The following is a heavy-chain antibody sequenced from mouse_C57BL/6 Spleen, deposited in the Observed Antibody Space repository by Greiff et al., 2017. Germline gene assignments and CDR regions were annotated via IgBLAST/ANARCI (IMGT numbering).Heavy chain of an antibody. CDR1: GYTFTSYW. Sequence: VQLQQPGAELVRPGTSVKLSCKASGYTFTSYWMHWVKQRPGQGLEWIGVIDPSDSYTNYNRKFKGKATLTVDTSSSTAYRQLSSLTSEDSAVYYCARSDSSGYGYFDVWGTGTTVTVSS. CDR3: ARSDSSGYGYFDV. CDR2: IDPSDSYT. J-gene: IGHJ1*03. V-gene: IGHV1-59*01. D-gene: IGHD3-2*02.